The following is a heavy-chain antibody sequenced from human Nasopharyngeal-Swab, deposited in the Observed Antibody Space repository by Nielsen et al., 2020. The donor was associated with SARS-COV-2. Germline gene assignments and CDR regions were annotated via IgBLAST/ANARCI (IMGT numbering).Heavy chain of an antibody. V-gene: IGHV4-4*02. CDR3: ARGDLVVVPSPILGLGPFFYYFYLDV. D-gene: IGHD2-2*01. J-gene: IGHJ6*03. CDR1: GGSVSSNDW. CDR2: VSHSGSI. Sequence: SETLSLTCAVSGGSVSSNDWWTWVRQSPGKGLEWIGEVSHSGSINYKPSLKSRVTLSMDKSKRQFSLRLTSVSAADTAVYFCARGDLVVVPSPILGLGPFFYYFYLDVWGKGTTVIVSS.